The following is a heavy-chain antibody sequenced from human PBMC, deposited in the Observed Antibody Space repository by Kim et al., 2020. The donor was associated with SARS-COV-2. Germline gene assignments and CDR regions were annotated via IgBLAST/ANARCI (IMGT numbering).Heavy chain of an antibody. CDR3: ASISSCYYDSSGYYYVCRNAFDI. D-gene: IGHD3-22*01. Sequence: SETLSLTCTVSGGSISSGDYYWSWIRQPPGKGLEWIGYIYYSGSTYYNPSLKSRVTISVDTSKSQFSLKLSSVTAADTAVYYCASISSCYYDSSGYYYVCRNAFDIWGQGTMVTVSS. J-gene: IGHJ3*02. CDR2: IYYSGST. V-gene: IGHV4-30-4*01. CDR1: GGSISSGDYY.